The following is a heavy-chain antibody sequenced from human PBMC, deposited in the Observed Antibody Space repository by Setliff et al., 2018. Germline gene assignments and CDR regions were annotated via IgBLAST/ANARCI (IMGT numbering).Heavy chain of an antibody. CDR1: GASLSSGTYY. D-gene: IGHD3-10*01. CDR3: ARHDARGYYYYMDV. J-gene: IGHJ6*03. V-gene: IGHV4-39*01. Sequence: SETLSLTCTVSGASLSSGTYYWGWIRQPPGKGLEWIGSIYYSGTTYYNPSLKSPVTISIDTSKNQFSLKLSSVTAADTAIYYCARHDARGYYYYMDVWGEGTTVTVSS. CDR2: IYYSGTT.